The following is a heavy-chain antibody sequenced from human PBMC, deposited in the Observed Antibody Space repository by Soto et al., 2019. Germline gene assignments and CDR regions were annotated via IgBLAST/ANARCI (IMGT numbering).Heavy chain of an antibody. CDR2: ISARGDST. CDR3: AKDRYYNSGSYDY. V-gene: IGHV3-23*01. Sequence: GGSLRLSCAASGVTFSDYAMSWVRQAPGKGLEWVSGISARGDSTYYADSVKGRFTISRDKSKNTLYLQINSLRAEDTAIYYCAKDRYYNSGSYDYWGQGTLVTVSS. J-gene: IGHJ4*02. D-gene: IGHD3-10*01. CDR1: GVTFSDYA.